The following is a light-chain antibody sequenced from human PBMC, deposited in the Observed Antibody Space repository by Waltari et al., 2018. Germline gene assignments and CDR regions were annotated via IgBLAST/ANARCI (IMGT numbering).Light chain of an antibody. CDR2: AAS. Sequence: EIVLTQSPGTLSLSPGERATLSCRASQSISRFLAWYQQKPGQAPRLLIYAASSRATGIPDRFSGSGSVTDFSLTITRLEPEDFAVYFCQNHERLPAVFGQGTKVEIK. J-gene: IGKJ1*01. CDR1: QSISRF. CDR3: QNHERLPAV. V-gene: IGKV3-20*01.